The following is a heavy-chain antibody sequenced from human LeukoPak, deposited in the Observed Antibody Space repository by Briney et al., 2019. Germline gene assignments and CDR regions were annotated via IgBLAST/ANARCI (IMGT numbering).Heavy chain of an antibody. J-gene: IGHJ4*02. V-gene: IGHV1-69*13. D-gene: IGHD1-26*01. Sequence: LRASVKVSCKASGGTFSSYAISWVRQAPGQGLEWMGGIIPIFGTANYAQKFQGRVTITADESTSTAYMELSSLRSEDTAVYYCARGRVGATFVTEDFDYWGQGILVTVSS. CDR2: IIPIFGTA. CDR3: ARGRVGATFVTEDFDY. CDR1: GGTFSSYA.